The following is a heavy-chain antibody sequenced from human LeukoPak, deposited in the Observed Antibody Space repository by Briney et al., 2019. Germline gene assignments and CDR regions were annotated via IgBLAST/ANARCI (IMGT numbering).Heavy chain of an antibody. J-gene: IGHJ4*02. CDR2: IAADGGVK. Sequence: PGTSLRLSCAASGFTFHDHGMDWVRQAPGKGLGWVAVIAADGGVKQYADFVKGLFSLSRDNSKNTLFLQMNGLTVEDTAVYYCAREATWGQWYFDLWGQGAPVTVSS. CDR3: AREATWGQWYFDL. V-gene: IGHV3-30*03. D-gene: IGHD6-19*01. CDR1: GFTFHDHG.